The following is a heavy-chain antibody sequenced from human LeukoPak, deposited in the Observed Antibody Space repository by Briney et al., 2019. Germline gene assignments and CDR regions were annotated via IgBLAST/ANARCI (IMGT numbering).Heavy chain of an antibody. CDR1: GYTFTSYY. J-gene: IGHJ3*02. CDR3: ARSHDSSGYYYSPADAFDI. CDR2: INPSGGST. Sequence: ASVKVSCKASGYTFTSYYMHWVRQAPGQGLEWMGIINPSGGSTSYAQKFQGRVTMTRDTSTSTVYMELSSLRSEDTAVYYCARSHDSSGYYYSPADAFDIWGQGTMVTVSS. D-gene: IGHD3-22*01. V-gene: IGHV1-46*01.